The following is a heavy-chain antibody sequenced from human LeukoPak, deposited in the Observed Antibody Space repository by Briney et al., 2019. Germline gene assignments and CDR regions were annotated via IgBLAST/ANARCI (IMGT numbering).Heavy chain of an antibody. CDR1: GLTLSDCY. CDR2: IYPGGGVI. J-gene: IGHJ4*02. V-gene: IGHV3-11*01. Sequence: GGSLRLSCAASGLTLSDCYMSWIRQAPGKGLECVAYIYPGGGVIYYADSVKGRFTIFRDNTKNSLYLQMSSLRAEDTAIYYCAREPYGSGAPFDYWGQGTLVTVSS. D-gene: IGHD3-10*01. CDR3: AREPYGSGAPFDY.